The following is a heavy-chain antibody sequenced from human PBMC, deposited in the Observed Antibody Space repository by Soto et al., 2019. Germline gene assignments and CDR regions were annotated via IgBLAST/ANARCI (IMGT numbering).Heavy chain of an antibody. J-gene: IGHJ4*02. CDR1: GGSISTGGYC. CDR3: ARKQAGFFYGIDY. CDR2: IDGSGYT. D-gene: IGHD3-3*01. V-gene: IGHV4-31*03. Sequence: SETLSLTCTVSGGSISTGGYCWSWIRQYPGKGLEWLGYIDGSGYTFYNPSLQSRLTLSMDTSKNQFSLKLSSATAADTAVYFCARKQAGFFYGIDYWGQGTLVTVSS.